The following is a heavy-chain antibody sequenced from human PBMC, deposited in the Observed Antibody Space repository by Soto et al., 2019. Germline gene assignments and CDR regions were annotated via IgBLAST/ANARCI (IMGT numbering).Heavy chain of an antibody. V-gene: IGHV3-48*03. CDR1: GFTFSSYE. D-gene: IGHD3-10*01. CDR2: ISSSGSTI. Sequence: GGSLRLSCAASGFTFSSYEMNWVRQAPGKGLEWVSYISSSGSTIYYADSVKGRFTISRDNAKNSLYLQMNSLRAEDTAVYSCARGRGLDAFDIWGQGTMVTGSS. J-gene: IGHJ3*02. CDR3: ARGRGLDAFDI.